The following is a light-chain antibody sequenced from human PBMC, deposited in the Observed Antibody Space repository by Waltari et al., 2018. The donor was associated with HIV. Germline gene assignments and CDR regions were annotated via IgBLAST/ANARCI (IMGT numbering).Light chain of an antibody. CDR3: SSYTTRNTFV. Sequence: QSALTQPASVSGSPGQSITISCTGTNSDVGAYNYVSWFQQHPANSPKVMIVEVSNRPSGVSNRFSGSKSGNTASLIISGLQAEDEADYYCSSYTTRNTFVFGTGTKVTVL. J-gene: IGLJ1*01. CDR1: NSDVGAYNY. CDR2: EVS. V-gene: IGLV2-14*01.